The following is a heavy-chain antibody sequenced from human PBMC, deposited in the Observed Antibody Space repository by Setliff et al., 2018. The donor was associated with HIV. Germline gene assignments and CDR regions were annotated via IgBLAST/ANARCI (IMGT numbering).Heavy chain of an antibody. CDR2: IFHSGST. CDR1: GASFSDYY. Sequence: SETLSLTCAVYGASFSDYYWSWIRQPPGKGLEWIGEIFHSGSTTYNPSLKSRVTISVDMSKNQSSLNLSSVTAADTAVYYCARLLRSGYSTTWYEGGAAWWVDPWGQGTLVTVS. D-gene: IGHD6-13*01. J-gene: IGHJ5*02. CDR3: ARLLRSGYSTTWYEGGAAWWVDP. V-gene: IGHV4-34*12.